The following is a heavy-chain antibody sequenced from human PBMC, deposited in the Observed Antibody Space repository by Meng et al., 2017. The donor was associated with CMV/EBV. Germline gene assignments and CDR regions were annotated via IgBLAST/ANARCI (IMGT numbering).Heavy chain of an antibody. V-gene: IGHV3-74*03. CDR2: INTDGSFT. D-gene: IGHD7-27*01. CDR1: GFTFSHYW. Sequence: EGQLVESGGGLVQAGGSLRLSWEDSGFTFSHYWMHWVRQVPGEGPVWVSRINTDGSFTSYADSVKGRFTISRDNAKNTLYLHMHGLRVDDSAVYYCGRDLTGERDQWGQGTLVTVSS. J-gene: IGHJ4*02. CDR3: GRDLTGERDQ.